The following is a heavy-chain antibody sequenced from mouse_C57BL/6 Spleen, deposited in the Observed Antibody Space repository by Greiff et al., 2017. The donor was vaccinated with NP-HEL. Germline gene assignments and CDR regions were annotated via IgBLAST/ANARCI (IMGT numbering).Heavy chain of an antibody. V-gene: IGHV1-15*01. CDR3: TRYYYGSSHWYFDV. J-gene: IGHJ1*03. CDR1: GYTFTDYE. CDR2: IDPETGGT. Sequence: VQLQQSGAELVRPGASVTLSCKASGYTFTDYEMHWVKQTPVHGLEWIGAIDPETGGTAYNQKFKGKAILTADKSSSTAYMELRSLTSEDSAVYYRTRYYYGSSHWYFDVWGTGTTVTVSS. D-gene: IGHD1-1*01.